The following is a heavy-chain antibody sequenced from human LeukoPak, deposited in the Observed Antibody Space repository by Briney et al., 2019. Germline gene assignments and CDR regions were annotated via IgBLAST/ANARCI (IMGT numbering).Heavy chain of an antibody. J-gene: IGHJ4*02. V-gene: IGHV7-4-1*02. CDR1: GYTFTSYA. D-gene: IGHD2-2*01. Sequence: ASVKVSCKASGYTFTSYAMNWVRQAPGQGLEWMGWINTNTGNPTYAQGFTGRFVFSLDTSVSTAYLQISSLKAEDTAVYYCARDSSEGYAKLSDCSSTSCYGWGQGTLVTVSS. CDR3: ARDSSEGYAKLSDCSSTSCYG. CDR2: INTNTGNP.